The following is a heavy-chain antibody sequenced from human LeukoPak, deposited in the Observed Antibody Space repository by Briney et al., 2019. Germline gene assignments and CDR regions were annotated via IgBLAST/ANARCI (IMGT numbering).Heavy chain of an antibody. D-gene: IGHD2-21*02. J-gene: IGHJ4*02. CDR2: ISDPHSGSET. CDR3: AKEWVAYCGGDCHFFDY. V-gene: IGHV3-23*01. CDR1: GFTFSSYT. Sequence: PGGSLRLSCAASGFTFSSYTMNWVRQALGQGLEWVSTISDPHSGSETHYADSVKGRFTISRDNSKNTLYLQMNSLRAEDTAVYYCAKEWVAYCGGDCHFFDYWGQGTLVTVSS.